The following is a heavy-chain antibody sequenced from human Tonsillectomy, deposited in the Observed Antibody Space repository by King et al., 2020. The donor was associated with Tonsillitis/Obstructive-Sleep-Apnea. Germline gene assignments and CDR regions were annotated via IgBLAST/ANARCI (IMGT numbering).Heavy chain of an antibody. Sequence: QLVKSGGGLVQPGGSLRLSCAASGFTFGTYAMSWVRQTPGKGLECVSAISGSGGSTYYADSVKGRFTISRDNFKNTLYLQMNSLRAEDTAVYYCAKDEEAVAGIYDSWGQGTLVSVSS. J-gene: IGHJ4*02. D-gene: IGHD6-19*01. CDR2: ISGSGGST. CDR1: GFTFGTYA. V-gene: IGHV3-23*04. CDR3: AKDEEAVAGIYDS.